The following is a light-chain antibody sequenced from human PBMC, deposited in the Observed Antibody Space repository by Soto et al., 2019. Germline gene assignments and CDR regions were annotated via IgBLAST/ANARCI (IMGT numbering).Light chain of an antibody. CDR2: AGN. J-gene: IGLJ2*01. Sequence: QSALTQPASVSGSPGQSITISCTGTSSDVGSYNLVSWYQHHPGKAPKLMIYAGNNRPSGVSNRFSGSKSGNTASLTISGLQAEDEADYYCCSYAGSSTLVFGGGTKLTVL. V-gene: IGLV2-23*01. CDR1: SSDVGSYNL. CDR3: CSYAGSSTLV.